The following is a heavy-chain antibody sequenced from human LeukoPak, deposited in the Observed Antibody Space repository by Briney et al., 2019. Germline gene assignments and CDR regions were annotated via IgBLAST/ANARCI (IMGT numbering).Heavy chain of an antibody. J-gene: IGHJ6*02. D-gene: IGHD1-26*01. CDR2: IYSGGST. V-gene: IGHV3-66*01. CDR1: GFTVSSNY. Sequence: PGGSLRLSCAASGFTVSSNYMSWVRQAPGKGLEWVSVIYSGGSTYYADSVKGRFTISRDNSKNTLYLQMNSLRAEDTAVYYCASRYSGSSKFCYYGMDVWGQGTTVTVSS. CDR3: ASRYSGSSKFCYYGMDV.